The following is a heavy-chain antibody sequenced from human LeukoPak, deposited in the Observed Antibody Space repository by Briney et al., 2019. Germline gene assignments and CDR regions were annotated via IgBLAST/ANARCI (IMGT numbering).Heavy chain of an antibody. V-gene: IGHV4-61*02. CDR3: AYSSSAGYYGMDV. J-gene: IGHJ6*02. CDR1: RGSISSAISSFF. Sequence: ASETPALTCTVSRGSISSAISSFFWIWIRQPTGKGLKWNARNYTSGRTNYNPSLKSRVTMSVDTAKNQFSLKLSSVTAADTAVYYCAYSSSAGYYGMDVWGQGTTVTVSS. CDR2: NYTSGRT. D-gene: IGHD6-6*01.